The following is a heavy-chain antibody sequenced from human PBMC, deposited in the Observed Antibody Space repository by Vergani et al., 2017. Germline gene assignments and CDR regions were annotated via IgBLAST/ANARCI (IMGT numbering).Heavy chain of an antibody. V-gene: IGHV4-61*10. Sequence: QVQLQESGPGLVKPSETLSLTCTVSGGSVSSGSYYWSWIRQPAGKGLDWIGYIYYSGSTNYNPSLKSRVTISVDTSKTHFSLKLSSVAAADTAVYYCAREGSYTGGGAFDIWGQGTMVTVSS. J-gene: IGHJ3*02. CDR3: AREGSYTGGGAFDI. CDR2: IYYSGST. CDR1: GGSVSSGSYY. D-gene: IGHD1-26*01.